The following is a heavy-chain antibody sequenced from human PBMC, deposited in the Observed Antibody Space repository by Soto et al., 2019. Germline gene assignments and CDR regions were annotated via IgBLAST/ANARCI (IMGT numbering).Heavy chain of an antibody. CDR2: MFASGSS. V-gene: IGHV4-4*02. CDR1: GDSIGGPNG. Sequence: SETLSLTCAVSGDSIGGPNGWSWYRQPPGKGLELIGEMFASGSSNYNPSLNGRVTISLDTSKNHFSLKLTSLAAADTAIYYCAREGFDHRPDYWGQGIPVTVSS. CDR3: AREGFDHRPDY. J-gene: IGHJ4*02.